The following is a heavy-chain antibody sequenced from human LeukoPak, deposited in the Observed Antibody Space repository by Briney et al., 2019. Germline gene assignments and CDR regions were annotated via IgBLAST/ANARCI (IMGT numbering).Heavy chain of an antibody. J-gene: IGHJ4*02. Sequence: GASVKVSCKVSGYTLTELSMHWVRQAPGKGLEWMGGFDPEDGETIYAQKFQGRVTMAEDTSTDTAYMELSSLRSEDTAVYYCARDSGAVVVTATAPDYWGQGTLVTVSS. CDR2: FDPEDGET. D-gene: IGHD2-21*02. CDR3: ARDSGAVVVTATAPDY. CDR1: GYTLTELS. V-gene: IGHV1-24*01.